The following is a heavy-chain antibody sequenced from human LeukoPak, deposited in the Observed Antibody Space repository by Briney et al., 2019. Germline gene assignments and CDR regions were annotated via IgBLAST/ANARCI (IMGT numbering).Heavy chain of an antibody. CDR2: TYYRSKWYN. J-gene: IGHJ4*02. CDR3: ARGREEIFDY. CDR1: GGSISSYY. Sequence: PSETLSLTYTVSGGSISSYYWNWIRQSPSRGLEWLGRTYYRSKWYNDYAVSVKSRMTINLDTSKNQFSLQLNSVTPEDTAVYYCARGREEIFDYWGQGTLVTVSS. V-gene: IGHV6-1*01. D-gene: IGHD5-24*01.